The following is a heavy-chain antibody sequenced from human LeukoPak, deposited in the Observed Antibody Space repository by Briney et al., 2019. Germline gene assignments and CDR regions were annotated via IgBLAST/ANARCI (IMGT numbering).Heavy chain of an antibody. D-gene: IGHD1-26*01. Sequence: PGGSLRLSCAASGFTFSSYAMHWVRQAPGKGLEWVSAISGSGGSTYYADSVKGRFTISRDNSKNTLYLQMNSLRAEDTAVYYCAKATVVGATTECVDYWGQGTLVTVSS. J-gene: IGHJ4*02. V-gene: IGHV3-23*01. CDR1: GFTFSSYA. CDR3: AKATVVGATTECVDY. CDR2: ISGSGGST.